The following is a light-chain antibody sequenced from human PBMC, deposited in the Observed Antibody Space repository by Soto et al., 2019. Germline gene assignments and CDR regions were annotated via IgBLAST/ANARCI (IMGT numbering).Light chain of an antibody. CDR1: QNIHTF. J-gene: IGKJ2*01. V-gene: IGKV1-39*01. CDR3: QESYSTPMYT. CDR2: AAY. Sequence: DIQMTQSPSSLSASVGDRVTITCRASQNIHTFLNWYQQKPGKAPKLLIYAAYILHSGVPSRLSGSGSGTDFTLTICSLQPEDFATYYCQESYSTPMYTFGQGTKLEI.